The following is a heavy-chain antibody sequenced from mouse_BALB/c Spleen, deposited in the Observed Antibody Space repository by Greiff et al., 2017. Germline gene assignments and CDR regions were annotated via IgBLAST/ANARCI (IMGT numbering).Heavy chain of an antibody. V-gene: IGHV2-2-2*01. CDR3: VRDYRYDEGAWFAY. CDR1: GFSLTSYG. J-gene: IGHJ3*01. Sequence: QVQLKQSGPGLVQPSQSLSITCTVSGFSLTSYGVHWVRQSPGKGLEWLGVIWSGGSTDYNAAFISRLSISKDNSKSQVFFKMNSLQADDTAIYYCVRDYRYDEGAWFAYWGQGTLVTVSA. D-gene: IGHD2-14*01. CDR2: IWSGGST.